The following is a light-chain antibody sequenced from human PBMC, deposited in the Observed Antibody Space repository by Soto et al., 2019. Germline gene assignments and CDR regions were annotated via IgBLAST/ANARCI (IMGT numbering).Light chain of an antibody. Sequence: QSALTQPASVSGSPGQSITISCTGTSNDVGGYNYVSWYQQHPGKAPQLMIYGVSNRPSGVSNRFSGSKSGNTASLTISGLQAEDEADYYCSSYTSSSPFVLGTGTKVTVL. CDR1: SNDVGGYNY. J-gene: IGLJ1*01. CDR3: SSYTSSSPFV. V-gene: IGLV2-14*01. CDR2: GVS.